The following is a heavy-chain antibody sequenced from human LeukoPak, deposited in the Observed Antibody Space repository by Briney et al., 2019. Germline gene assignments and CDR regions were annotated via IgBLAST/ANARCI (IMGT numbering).Heavy chain of an antibody. CDR3: ASLRPRQQLVVDS. J-gene: IGHJ4*02. V-gene: IGHV3-48*03. CDR2: ISSSGSTK. CDR1: GFTFSSYE. Sequence: PGGSLRLSCEASGFTFSSYEMNWVRQAPGKGLEWVSYISSSGSTKYYADSVKGRFTISRDNAMHSLYLQISSLRVEDTAVYYCASLRPRQQLVVDSWGQGTLVAVSS. D-gene: IGHD6-13*01.